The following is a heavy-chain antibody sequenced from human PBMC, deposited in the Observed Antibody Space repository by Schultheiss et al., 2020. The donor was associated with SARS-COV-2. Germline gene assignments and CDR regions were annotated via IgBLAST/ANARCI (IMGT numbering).Heavy chain of an antibody. J-gene: IGHJ4*02. CDR3: ARDLGESGGY. CDR2: IYHDGST. D-gene: IGHD3-10*01. CDR1: GGSISSGGYY. Sequence: SETLSLTCTVSGGSISSGGYYWSWIRQHPGKGLEWIGEIYHDGSTNYNPSLKSRVTISVDTSKNQFSLKVKSVTAADTAVYYCARDLGESGGYWGQGTLVTVSS. V-gene: IGHV4-31*03.